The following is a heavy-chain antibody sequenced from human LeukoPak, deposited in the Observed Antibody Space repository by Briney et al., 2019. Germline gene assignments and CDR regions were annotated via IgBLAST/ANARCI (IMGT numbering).Heavy chain of an antibody. CDR3: ARTNTVAGPHY. Sequence: SETLSLTCAVYGGSFSVYYWGWIRQAPGKGLEWIGYISYSGSTNYNPSLKSRVTISVDTSKNQFSLKLSSVTAADTAVYYCARTNTVAGPHYWGQGTLVTVSS. CDR2: ISYSGST. CDR1: GGSFSVYY. D-gene: IGHD6-19*01. J-gene: IGHJ4*02. V-gene: IGHV4-59*08.